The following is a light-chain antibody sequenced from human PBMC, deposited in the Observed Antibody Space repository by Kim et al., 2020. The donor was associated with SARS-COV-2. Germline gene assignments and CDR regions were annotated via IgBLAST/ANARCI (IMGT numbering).Light chain of an antibody. J-gene: IGKJ1*01. CDR3: QQYDVHPET. Sequence: SASVGDRVTISGRASQNIHIWLAWFQQKPGKAPRVLMYKASTLESGVPSRFSGSGSGTEFTLTINSLQPDDSATYYCQQYDVHPETFGQGTKVEIK. V-gene: IGKV1-5*03. CDR2: KAS. CDR1: QNIHIW.